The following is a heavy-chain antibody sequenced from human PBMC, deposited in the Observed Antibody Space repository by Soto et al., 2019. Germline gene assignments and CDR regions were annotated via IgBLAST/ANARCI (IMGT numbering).Heavy chain of an antibody. V-gene: IGHV3-23*01. Sequence: GGSLRLFCVASGFAFSSDAMIWVRQVPGKGLEWVSTISAAAGSTSYEASMQRRFTISRDNSKKTLYLQMNSLRAEDSAVYYCARPYGGKIGDAPDLWGPGTMVTVSS. CDR1: GFAFSSDA. CDR2: ISAAAGST. J-gene: IGHJ3*01. D-gene: IGHD4-17*01. CDR3: ARPYGGKIGDAPDL.